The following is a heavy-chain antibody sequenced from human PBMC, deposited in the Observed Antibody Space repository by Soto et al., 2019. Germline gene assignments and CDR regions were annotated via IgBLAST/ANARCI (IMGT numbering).Heavy chain of an antibody. CDR1: GGSFSGYY. V-gene: IGHV4-34*01. CDR3: ARPRRIEAAGTIYYYYGMDV. CDR2: INHSGST. J-gene: IGHJ6*02. Sequence: SETLSLTCAVYGGSFSGYYWSWIRQPPGKGLEWIGEINHSGSTNYNPSLKSRVTISVDTSKNQFSLKLSSVTAADTAVYYCARPRRIEAAGTIYYYYGMDVWGQGTTVTVSS. D-gene: IGHD6-13*01.